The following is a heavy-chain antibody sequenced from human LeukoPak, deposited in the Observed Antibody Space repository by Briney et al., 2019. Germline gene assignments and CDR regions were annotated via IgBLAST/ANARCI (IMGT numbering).Heavy chain of an antibody. CDR2: IYHSGST. D-gene: IGHD1-26*01. CDR1: GGSISSGGYY. Sequence: SETLFLTCTVSGGSISSGGYYWSWIRQPPGKGLEWIGYIYHSGSTYYNPSLKSRVTISVDRSKNQFSLKLSSVTAADTAVYYCARDREAYFDYWGQGTLVTVSS. V-gene: IGHV4-30-2*01. J-gene: IGHJ4*02. CDR3: ARDREAYFDY.